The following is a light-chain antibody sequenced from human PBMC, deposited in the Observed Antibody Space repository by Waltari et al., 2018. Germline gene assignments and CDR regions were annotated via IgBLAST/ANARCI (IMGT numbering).Light chain of an antibody. J-gene: IGKJ1*01. CDR1: QGISSY. Sequence: DIQLTQSPSFLSASVGDRVTITCRASQGISSYLAWYQQKPGKAPELLIYSASTLQSVVPSRFSASGSGTEFTLTISSLQPEDFATYHCQQLIHYLWTFGQGTKVEI. CDR2: SAS. CDR3: QQLIHYLWT. V-gene: IGKV1-9*01.